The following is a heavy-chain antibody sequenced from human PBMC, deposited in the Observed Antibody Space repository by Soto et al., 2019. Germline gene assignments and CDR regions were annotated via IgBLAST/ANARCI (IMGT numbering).Heavy chain of an antibody. J-gene: IGHJ4*02. CDR2: ISGSGGST. CDR3: AKATRGGAATLIRDY. Sequence: EVQLLESGGGLVQPGGSLRLSCAAAGFTFSIYAMSWVSQAPGKGLEWVSAISGSGGSTYYADSVKGRFTISRDNSKNTLYLQMNSLRADDTAVYYCAKATRGGAATLIRDYWGQGTLVTVSS. D-gene: IGHD6-13*01. V-gene: IGHV3-23*01. CDR1: GFTFSIYA.